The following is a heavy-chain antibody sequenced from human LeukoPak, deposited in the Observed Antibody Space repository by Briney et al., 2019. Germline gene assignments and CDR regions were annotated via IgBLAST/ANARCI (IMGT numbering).Heavy chain of an antibody. J-gene: IGHJ6*03. CDR1: GFTFNYFW. CDR3: AKKEGRTYSSWYMDV. CDR2: INNDGTAT. D-gene: IGHD2-21*01. Sequence: GGSLRLSCAASGFTFNYFWMHWVRQVPGKGPVWVSGINNDGTATYYADSVKGRFTISRDNAKNTVYLQMNSLRAEDTAIYYCAKKEGRTYSSWYMDVWGKGTTVTVSS. V-gene: IGHV3-74*01.